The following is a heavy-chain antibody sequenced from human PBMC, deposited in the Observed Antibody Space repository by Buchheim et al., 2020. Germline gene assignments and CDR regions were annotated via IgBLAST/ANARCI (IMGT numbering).Heavy chain of an antibody. CDR2: INHSGST. CDR1: GGSFSGYY. CDR3: ARGPTDTAMVTAYNYYYYYGMDV. D-gene: IGHD5-18*01. V-gene: IGHV4-34*01. J-gene: IGHJ6*02. Sequence: QVQLQQWGAGLLKPSETLSLTCAVYGGSFSGYYWSWIRQPPGKGLEWIGEINHSGSTNYNPSLKSRVTISVETSKNQFSRKLSSVTAADTAVYYCARGPTDTAMVTAYNYYYYYGMDVWGQGTT.